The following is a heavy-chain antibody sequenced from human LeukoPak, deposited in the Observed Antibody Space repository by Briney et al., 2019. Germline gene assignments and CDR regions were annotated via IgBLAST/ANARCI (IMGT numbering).Heavy chain of an antibody. CDR1: GFTFDDYA. CDR2: ISWNSGNI. D-gene: IGHD5-12*01. J-gene: IGHJ5*02. V-gene: IGHV3-9*01. CDR3: VKDIVPRIHTISAAS. Sequence: GGSLRLSCAASGFTFDDYAMHWVRQAPGKGLEWVSGISWNSGNIGYADSVKGRFTISRDNAKNSLHLQMNGLRAEDTALYYCVKDIVPRIHTISAASWGQGTLVTVSS.